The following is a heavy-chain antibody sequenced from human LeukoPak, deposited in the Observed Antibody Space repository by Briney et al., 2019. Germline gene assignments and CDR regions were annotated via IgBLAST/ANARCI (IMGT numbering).Heavy chain of an antibody. D-gene: IGHD3-9*01. V-gene: IGHV3-21*01. CDR2: ISSSSSYI. J-gene: IGHJ4*02. CDR1: GFTFSSYS. Sequence: GGSLRLSCAASGFTFSSYSMNWVRQAPGKGLEWVSSISSSSSYIYYADSVRGRFTISRDNAKNSLYLQMNSLRAEDTAVYYCARNTLRYFDWTSPFDYWGQGTLVTVSS. CDR3: ARNTLRYFDWTSPFDY.